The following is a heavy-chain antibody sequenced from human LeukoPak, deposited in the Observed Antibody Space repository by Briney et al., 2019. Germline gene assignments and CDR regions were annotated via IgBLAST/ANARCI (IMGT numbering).Heavy chain of an antibody. J-gene: IGHJ4*02. Sequence: GASVKVSCKASGYTFTGYYMHWVRQAPGQGLEWMGWINPNSGGTNYAQKFQGRVTMTRDTSISTAYMELSRLRSDDTAVYYCARDGGSYVSPNDYWGQGTLVTVSS. CDR2: INPNSGGT. D-gene: IGHD1-26*01. CDR1: GYTFTGYY. CDR3: ARDGGSYVSPNDY. V-gene: IGHV1-2*02.